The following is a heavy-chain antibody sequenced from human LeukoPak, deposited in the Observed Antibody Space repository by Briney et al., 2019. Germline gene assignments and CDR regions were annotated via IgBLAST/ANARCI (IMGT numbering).Heavy chain of an antibody. CDR1: GFTFSGFY. J-gene: IGHJ4*02. CDR2: ITSSSSYI. V-gene: IGHV3-21*01. CDR3: ARRLPETAVGATHFDY. Sequence: PGGSLRLSCAAFGFTFSGFYMSWIRQAPGKGLEWVSSITSSSSYIYYADSVKGRFTISRDNAKNSLYLQMNSLRAEDTAVYYCARRLPETAVGATHFDYWGQGTLVTVSS. D-gene: IGHD1-26*01.